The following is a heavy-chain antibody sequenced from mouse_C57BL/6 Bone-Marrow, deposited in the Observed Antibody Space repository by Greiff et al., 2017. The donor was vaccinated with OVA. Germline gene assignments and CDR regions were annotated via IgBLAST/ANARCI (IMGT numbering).Heavy chain of an antibody. V-gene: IGHV1-15*01. CDR3: TDYGSRFDY. CDR1: GYTFTDYE. D-gene: IGHD1-1*01. Sequence: VQLQQSGAELVRPGASVTLSCKASGYTFTDYEMHWVKQTPVHGLEWIGAIDPETGGTAYNQKFKGKAILTADKSSSTAYMPLRSLTSEDSAVYYCTDYGSRFDYWGQGTTLTVSS. J-gene: IGHJ2*01. CDR2: IDPETGGT.